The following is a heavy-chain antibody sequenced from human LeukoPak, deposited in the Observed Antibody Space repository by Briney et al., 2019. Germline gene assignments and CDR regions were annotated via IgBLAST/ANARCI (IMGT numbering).Heavy chain of an antibody. CDR1: GGSFSGYY. D-gene: IGHD5-18*01. V-gene: IGHV4-34*01. J-gene: IGHJ3*02. CDR2: INHSGST. Sequence: SETLSLTCAVYGGSFSGYYWSWIRQPPGKGLEWIGEINHSGSTNYNPSLKSRVTISVDTSKNQFSLKLSSVTAADTAVYYCARGKVGGYSYGWAFDIWGQGTMVTVSS. CDR3: ARGKVGGYSYGWAFDI.